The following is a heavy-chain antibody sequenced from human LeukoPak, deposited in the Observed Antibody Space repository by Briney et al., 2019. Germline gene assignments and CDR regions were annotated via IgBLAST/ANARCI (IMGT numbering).Heavy chain of an antibody. CDR3: ARDLDSSSRRMDV. Sequence: SETLSLTCTVSGSSISSYYWSWIRQPAGKGLEWIGRIYSSGSTNYNPSLKSRVTMSVDTSKNQFSLKLSSVTAADTAVYYCARDLDSSSRRMDVWGQGTTVTVSS. CDR2: IYSSGST. V-gene: IGHV4-4*07. D-gene: IGHD6-13*01. J-gene: IGHJ6*02. CDR1: GSSISSYY.